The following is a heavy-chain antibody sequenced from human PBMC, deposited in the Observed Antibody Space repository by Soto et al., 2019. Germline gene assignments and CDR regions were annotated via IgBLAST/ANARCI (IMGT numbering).Heavy chain of an antibody. V-gene: IGHV4-31*04. CDR3: ARQGYSSSSNIGY. D-gene: IGHD6-6*01. CDR1: GGSISGGRYY. CDR2: TYYSGAT. Sequence: QVRLQESGPGLVRPSQTLSLTCTVSGGSISGGRYYWIWIRQRPGEGLEWLGYTYYSGATYYNPSLKSRVAISVDTSKDQFTLKGDSVTAADTAVYFCARQGYSSSSNIGYWGQGTLVTVSS. J-gene: IGHJ4*02.